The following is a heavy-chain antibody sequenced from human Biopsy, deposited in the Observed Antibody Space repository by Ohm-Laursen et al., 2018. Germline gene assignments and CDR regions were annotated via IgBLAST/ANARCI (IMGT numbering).Heavy chain of an antibody. V-gene: IGHV1-2*02. Sequence: ASVKVSCKASGYTFTGQYLHWVRQVPGQGLEWMGWINPHSGTTKFAQDFQGRATMTRDTSITTAYMELRRLRSDDTAVYYCAKGQDLRGGAEYFQHWGQGALVAVSS. J-gene: IGHJ1*01. D-gene: IGHD2-15*01. CDR1: GYTFTGQY. CDR2: INPHSGTT. CDR3: AKGQDLRGGAEYFQH.